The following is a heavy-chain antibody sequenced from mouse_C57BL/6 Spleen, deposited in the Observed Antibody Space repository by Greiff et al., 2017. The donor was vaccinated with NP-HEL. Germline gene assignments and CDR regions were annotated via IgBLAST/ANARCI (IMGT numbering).Heavy chain of an antibody. Sequence: QVQLQQPGAELVKPGASVKLSCKASGYTFTSYWMQWVKQRPGQGLEWIGEIDSSDSYTNYNQKFKGKATLTVDTSSSTAYMQLSSLTSEDSAVYYCARGDGYYMYYFDYWGQGTTLTVSS. CDR2: IDSSDSYT. D-gene: IGHD2-3*01. V-gene: IGHV1-50*01. J-gene: IGHJ2*01. CDR3: ARGDGYYMYYFDY. CDR1: GYTFTSYW.